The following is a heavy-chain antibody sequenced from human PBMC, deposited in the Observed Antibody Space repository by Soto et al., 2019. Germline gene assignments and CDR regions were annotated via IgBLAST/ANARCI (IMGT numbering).Heavy chain of an antibody. CDR1: GFAFNNYA. D-gene: IGHD1-26*01. V-gene: IGHV3-23*04. CDR3: AKETMVVVGGLADF. Sequence: EVHLVGSGGGLIQPGGSLRLSCAASGFAFNNYAMSWVRQVPGKGLEWVSAISGGGGSTFYADSVKGRFTISRDNSKNPLSLQMNSLRAEDTAVYFWAKETMVVVGGLADFWGQGTLVTVS. CDR2: ISGGGGST. J-gene: IGHJ4*02.